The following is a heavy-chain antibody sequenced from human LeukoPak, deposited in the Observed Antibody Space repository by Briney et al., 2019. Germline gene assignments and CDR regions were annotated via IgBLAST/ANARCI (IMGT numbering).Heavy chain of an antibody. CDR1: GGTFSSYA. CDR2: ISAYNDNT. V-gene: IGHV1-18*01. Sequence: ASVKVSCKASGGTFSSYAISWVRQASGQGLEWMGWISAYNDNTSYAQMFQDRVTMSTDTSTSTAYMELRSLRFDDTAVYYCARLGYCSSNSCYGVDYWGQGTLVIVSS. J-gene: IGHJ4*02. CDR3: ARLGYCSSNSCYGVDY. D-gene: IGHD2-2*01.